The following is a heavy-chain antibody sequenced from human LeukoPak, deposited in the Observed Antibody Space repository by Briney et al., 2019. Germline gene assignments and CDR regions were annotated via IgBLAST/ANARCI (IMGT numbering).Heavy chain of an antibody. CDR2: INPNSGGT. J-gene: IGHJ4*02. V-gene: IGHV1-2*06. CDR3: ARVNIAVADRGDY. Sequence: ASVKVSCKASGGTFSSYAISWVRQAPGQGLEWMGRINPNSGGTNYAQKFQGRVTMTRDTSISTAYMELSRLRSDDTAVYYCARVNIAVADRGDYWGQGTLVTVSS. CDR1: GGTFSSYA. D-gene: IGHD6-19*01.